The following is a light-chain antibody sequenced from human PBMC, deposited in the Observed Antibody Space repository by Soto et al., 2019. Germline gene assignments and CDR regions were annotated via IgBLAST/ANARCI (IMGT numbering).Light chain of an antibody. Sequence: QSALTQPASVSGSPGQTITISCTGTSSDVGRYNTVSWYQHHPGKAPKLIIYEVTHRPAGISDCFSASKSGNTASLTISGLQAEDEADYYCNSLRVNHLYVFGSGTKVTVL. J-gene: IGLJ1*01. CDR3: NSLRVNHLYV. CDR2: EVT. CDR1: SSDVGRYNT. V-gene: IGLV2-14*01.